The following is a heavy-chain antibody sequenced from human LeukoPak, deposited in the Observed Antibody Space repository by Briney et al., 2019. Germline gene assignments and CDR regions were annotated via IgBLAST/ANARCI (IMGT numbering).Heavy chain of an antibody. V-gene: IGHV1-69*13. CDR1: GYTFTSYG. Sequence: ASVKVSCKASGYTFTSYGISWVRQAPGQGLEWMGGIIPIFGTANYAQKFQGRVTITADESTSTAYMELSSLRSEDTAVYYCARGRCSSGGSCTYYFDYWGQGTLVTVSS. J-gene: IGHJ4*02. CDR3: ARGRCSSGGSCTYYFDY. D-gene: IGHD2-15*01. CDR2: IIPIFGTA.